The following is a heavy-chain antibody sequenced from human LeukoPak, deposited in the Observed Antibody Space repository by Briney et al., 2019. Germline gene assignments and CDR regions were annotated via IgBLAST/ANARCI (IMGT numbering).Heavy chain of an antibody. J-gene: IGHJ6*03. V-gene: IGHV3-15*01. CDR3: TTEPNGYYYYMDV. Sequence: GGSLRLSCAASGFTLSNAWMSWVRQAPGKGREWVGRIKSKTGGGTTDYAPPVKGRFTISRDDSKNTLYLQMNSPKTEDTDVYYCTTEPNGYYYYMDVWGKGTTVTVSS. D-gene: IGHD2-8*01. CDR2: IKSKTGGGTT. CDR1: GFTLSNAW.